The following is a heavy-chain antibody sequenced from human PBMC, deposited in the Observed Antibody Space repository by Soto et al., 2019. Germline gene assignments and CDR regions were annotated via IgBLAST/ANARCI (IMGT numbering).Heavy chain of an antibody. CDR3: ARLTLDGSRWSHWFDP. J-gene: IGHJ5*02. V-gene: IGHV4-61*08. D-gene: IGHD6-13*01. Sequence: SETLSLTCTVSGGSVSSGGYYWSWLRQPPGKGLEWIGFIYGGGITSYNPSLKSRVTLSVDTSKNQFSVNLISVTAADTAMYYCARLTLDGSRWSHWFDPWGQGTLVTVSS. CDR2: IYGGGIT. CDR1: GGSVSSGGYY.